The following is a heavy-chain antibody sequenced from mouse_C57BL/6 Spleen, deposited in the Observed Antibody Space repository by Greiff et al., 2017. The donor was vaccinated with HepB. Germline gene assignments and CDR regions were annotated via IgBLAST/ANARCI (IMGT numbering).Heavy chain of an antibody. Sequence: EVKLVESGGGLVKPGGSLKLSCAASGFTFSSYAMSWVRQTPEKRLEWVATISDGGSYTYYPDNVKGRFTISRDNAKNNLYLQMSHLKSEDTAMYYCARDRDYYGSSYYAMDYWGQGTSVTVSS. D-gene: IGHD1-1*01. CDR2: ISDGGSYT. J-gene: IGHJ4*01. V-gene: IGHV5-4*01. CDR3: ARDRDYYGSSYYAMDY. CDR1: GFTFSSYA.